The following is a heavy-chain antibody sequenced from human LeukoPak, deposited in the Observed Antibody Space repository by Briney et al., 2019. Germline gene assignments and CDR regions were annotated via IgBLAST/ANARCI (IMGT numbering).Heavy chain of an antibody. CDR2: IYSGNRT. J-gene: IGHJ4*02. D-gene: IGHD3-10*01. V-gene: IGHV3-53*01. Sequence: PGGSLRLSCAASGFSFNTDYMSWVRQPPGKGLEWVSVIYSGNRTYYADSVKGRFTISRDNSKNTLYLQMNSLRAEDTAVYYCAREPWATVGFHWGQGTLVTVSS. CDR1: GFSFNTDY. CDR3: AREPWATVGFH.